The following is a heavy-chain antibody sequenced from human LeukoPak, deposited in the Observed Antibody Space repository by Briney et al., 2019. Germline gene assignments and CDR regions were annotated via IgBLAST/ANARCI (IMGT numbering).Heavy chain of an antibody. V-gene: IGHV1-18*01. J-gene: IGHJ5*02. CDR2: ISAYNGNT. CDR1: GYTFTSYG. Sequence: ASVKVSCKASGYTFTSYGISWVRQAPGQGLEWMGWISAYNGNTNYAQKLQGRVTMTTDTSTSTAYMELRSLRSDDTAVYYCARSENVVVTATALNWFDPWGQGTLVTVSS. CDR3: ARSENVVVTATALNWFDP. D-gene: IGHD2-21*02.